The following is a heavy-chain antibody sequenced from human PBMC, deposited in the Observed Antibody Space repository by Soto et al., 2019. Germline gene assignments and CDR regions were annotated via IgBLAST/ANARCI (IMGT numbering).Heavy chain of an antibody. V-gene: IGHV3-11*05. CDR2: ISSSSSYT. J-gene: IGHJ4*02. Sequence: GGSLRLSCVASGFTFSDYYMSWIRQATGKGLEWVSYISSSSSYTNYADSVKGRFTISRDNAKNSLYLQMNSLRAEDTAVYYCARDHHRYSGYDYVDYWGQGTLVTVSS. CDR3: ARDHHRYSGYDYVDY. D-gene: IGHD5-12*01. CDR1: GFTFSDYY.